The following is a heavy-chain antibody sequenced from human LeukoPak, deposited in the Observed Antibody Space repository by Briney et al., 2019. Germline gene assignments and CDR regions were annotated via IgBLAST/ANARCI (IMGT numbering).Heavy chain of an antibody. CDR3: ARDVAYCSSTSCPDGYYYYGMDV. J-gene: IGHJ6*02. Sequence: SVKVSCKASGGTSSSYVISWVRQAPGQGLEWMGGIIPIFGTANYAQKFQGRVTITADESTSTAYMELSSLRSEDTAVYYCARDVAYCSSTSCPDGYYYYGMDVWGQGTTVTVSS. V-gene: IGHV1-69*13. CDR2: IIPIFGTA. D-gene: IGHD2-2*01. CDR1: GGTSSSYV.